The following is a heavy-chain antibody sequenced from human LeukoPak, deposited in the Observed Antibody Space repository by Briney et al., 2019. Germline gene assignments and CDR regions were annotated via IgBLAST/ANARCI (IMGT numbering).Heavy chain of an antibody. V-gene: IGHV1-18*01. CDR3: ARVRGATDYYYYYYMDV. D-gene: IGHD1-26*01. CDR2: ISAYNGNT. Sequence: ASVKVSCKASGYTFTSYGISWVRQAPGQGLGWMGRISAYNGNTNYAQKLQGRVTMTTDTSTSTAYMELRSLRSDDTAVYYCARVRGATDYYYYYYMDVWGKGTTVTVSS. CDR1: GYTFTSYG. J-gene: IGHJ6*03.